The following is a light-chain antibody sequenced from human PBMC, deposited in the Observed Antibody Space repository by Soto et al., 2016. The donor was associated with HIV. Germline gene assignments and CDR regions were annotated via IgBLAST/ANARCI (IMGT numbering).Light chain of an antibody. J-gene: IGKJ2*01. CDR3: QQFGNKPYT. CDR2: KAS. CDR1: HSISFW. Sequence: DIQMTRSPSTLSASVGDRLTITCRASHSISFWLAWYQQKPGKAPKLLIAKASVLQSGVPSRFSGSGSGTEFTLTINSLHPDDFATYYCQQFGNKPYTFGQGTKLEIK. V-gene: IGKV1-5*03.